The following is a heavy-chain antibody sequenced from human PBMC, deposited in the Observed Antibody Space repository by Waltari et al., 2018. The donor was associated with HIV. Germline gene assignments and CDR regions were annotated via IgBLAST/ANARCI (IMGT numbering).Heavy chain of an antibody. CDR3: ASLMMDYYDSSGLFDY. CDR2: IYYSGST. D-gene: IGHD3-22*01. CDR1: GGSISSSSYY. Sequence: QLQLQESSPGLVKPSETLSRTCTVSGGSISSSSYYWGRIRRPPGKGLEWIGSIYYSGSTYYNPSLKSRVTISVDTSKNQFSLKLSSVTAADTAVYYCASLMMDYYDSSGLFDYWGQGTLVTVSS. J-gene: IGHJ4*02. V-gene: IGHV4-39*01.